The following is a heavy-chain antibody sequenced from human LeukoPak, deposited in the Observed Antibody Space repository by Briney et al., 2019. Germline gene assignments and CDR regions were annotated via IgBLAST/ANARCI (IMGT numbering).Heavy chain of an antibody. CDR1: GYTFTGYH. J-gene: IGHJ4*02. D-gene: IGHD2-2*01. V-gene: IGHV1-2*06. CDR3: AGDYCSSTSCLFDY. Sequence: GASVKVSCKASGYTFTGYHMHWVRQAPGQGLEWMGRINPNSGDTNYAQNFQGRVTMTRDTSISTAYMELSRLRSDDTAVYYCAGDYCSSTSCLFDYWGQGTLVTVSS. CDR2: INPNSGDT.